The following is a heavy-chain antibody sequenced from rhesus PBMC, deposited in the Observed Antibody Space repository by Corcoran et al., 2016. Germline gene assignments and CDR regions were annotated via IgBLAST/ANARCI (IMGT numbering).Heavy chain of an antibody. Sequence: QVQLQESGPGVVKPSETLSLTCAVSGGSISDSYRWSWIRQPPGKGLEWIWYIYGSSTSTNYHPSLNGRITISKDTFKNQFALKLRSVTAADTGVYYCARACTGSGCDSYVGFDYWGQGVLVTVSS. CDR1: GGSISDSYR. CDR2: IYGSSTST. CDR3: ARACTGSGCDSYVGFDY. D-gene: IGHD2-21*01. J-gene: IGHJ4*01. V-gene: IGHV4S10*01.